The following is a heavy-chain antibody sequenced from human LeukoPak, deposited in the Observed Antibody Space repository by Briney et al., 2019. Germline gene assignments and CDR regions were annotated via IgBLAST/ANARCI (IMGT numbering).Heavy chain of an antibody. V-gene: IGHV3-23*01. J-gene: IGHJ4*02. CDR2: ISERGGST. D-gene: IGHD3-10*01. Sequence: GGSLRLSCVGSGISLSNYAMTWVRQAPGKGLEWVSYISERGGSTTYADSVTGRFTISRDTSLNTLYLQMNNLRAEDTAVYFCAKRGVVIRGILVIGYHQEAYHYDFWGQGVLVTVSS. CDR3: AKRGVVIRGILVIGYHQEAYHYDF. CDR1: GISLSNYA.